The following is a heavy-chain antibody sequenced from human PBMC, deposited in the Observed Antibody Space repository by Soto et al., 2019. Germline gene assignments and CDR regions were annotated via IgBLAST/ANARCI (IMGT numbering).Heavy chain of an antibody. CDR3: ARGITMKLAVQGDAPDHYYFDS. Sequence: SETLSLTCAVYGGSFSGYYWGWIRQPPGKGLEWIGEINHSGRTNENPSLKSRVTISVDTSKNKFSLKLRSVTAADTAVYYCARGITMKLAVQGDAPDHYYFDSWGQGSLVTVSS. D-gene: IGHD3-22*01. CDR1: GGSFSGYY. CDR2: INHSGRT. J-gene: IGHJ4*02. V-gene: IGHV4-34*01.